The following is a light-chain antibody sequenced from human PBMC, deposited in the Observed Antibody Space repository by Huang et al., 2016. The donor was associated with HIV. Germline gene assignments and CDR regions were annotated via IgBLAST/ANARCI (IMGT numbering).Light chain of an antibody. CDR2: GAS. Sequence: EIVLTQSPGTLSLSPGERATRSCRASQSVSSRYLAWYQQRPGQAPRHHIYGASSRATGIPDRFSGSGSGTDFTLTISRLEPEDFAVYYCQQYGSSPTFGQGTKVEIK. V-gene: IGKV3-20*01. CDR1: QSVSSRY. CDR3: QQYGSSPT. J-gene: IGKJ1*01.